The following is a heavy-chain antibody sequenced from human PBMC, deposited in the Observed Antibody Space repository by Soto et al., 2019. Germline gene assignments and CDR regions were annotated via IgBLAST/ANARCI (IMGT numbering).Heavy chain of an antibody. CDR3: TRDQGGSYDSWFDP. CDR1: FSMYS. V-gene: IGHV3-21*06. CDR2: ISSGSDYI. J-gene: IGHJ5*02. Sequence: DVQVEESGGGLVKPGGSLRLACNFSFSMYSMDWVHQAPGKGLEWVASISSGSDYIKYADSVKGRFTISRDNTKNSVSLQMSSLRVEYTAMYYCTRDQGGSYDSWFDPWGRGTLVTVSS. D-gene: IGHD1-26*01.